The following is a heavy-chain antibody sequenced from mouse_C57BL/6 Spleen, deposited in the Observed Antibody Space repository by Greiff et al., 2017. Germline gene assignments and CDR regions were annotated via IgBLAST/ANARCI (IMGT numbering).Heavy chain of an antibody. CDR1: GFTFSDYY. V-gene: IGHV5-16*01. J-gene: IGHJ3*01. CDR3: ARAGLGWFAY. D-gene: IGHD4-1*01. Sequence: EVQLVESEGGLVQPGRSLTLSCTVSGFTFSDYYISCCLQVLQKDLQGVANFNYDGSSTYYLHSLKSRFTITRDNAKNILYLQMSSLKSEDTATYYCARAGLGWFAYWGQGTLVTVAA. CDR2: FNYDGSST.